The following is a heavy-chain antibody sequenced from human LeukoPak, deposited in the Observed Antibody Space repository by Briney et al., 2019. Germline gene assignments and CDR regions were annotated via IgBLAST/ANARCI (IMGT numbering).Heavy chain of an antibody. CDR2: IYYSGST. Sequence: PSETLSLTCTVSGGSISSSSYYWGWIRQPPGKGLEWIGSIYYSGSTYYNPSLKSRVTISVDTSKNQFSLKLSSVTAADTAVYYCARLLGGDTIDWYFDLWGRGTLVTVSS. CDR1: GGSISSSSYY. CDR3: ARLLGGDTIDWYFDL. D-gene: IGHD2-21*01. V-gene: IGHV4-39*01. J-gene: IGHJ2*01.